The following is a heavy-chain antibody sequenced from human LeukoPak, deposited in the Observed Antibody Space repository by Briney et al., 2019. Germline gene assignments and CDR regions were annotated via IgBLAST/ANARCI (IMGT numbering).Heavy chain of an antibody. D-gene: IGHD6-19*01. CDR3: ARAPGKWLVLNYGMDV. Sequence: PGGSLRLSCAASGFTVSSNYVSWVRQAPGKGLEWVSVIYSGGSTYYADSVKGRFTISRDNSKNTLYLQMNSLRAEDTAVYYCARAPGKWLVLNYGMDVWGQGTTVTVSS. CDR2: IYSGGST. J-gene: IGHJ6*02. V-gene: IGHV3-53*01. CDR1: GFTVSSNY.